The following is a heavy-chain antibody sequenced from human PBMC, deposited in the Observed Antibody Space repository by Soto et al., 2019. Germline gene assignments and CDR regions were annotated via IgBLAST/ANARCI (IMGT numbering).Heavy chain of an antibody. J-gene: IGHJ6*02. CDR1: GGSFRTYA. D-gene: IGHD3-16*01. V-gene: IGHV1-69*01. Sequence: QVQLGQSGAEVKKPGSSVKVSCKSSGGSFRTYAISWVRQAPGQGLEWMGSIMAVFGSATYAQRFQGRVIITADESTTTSYLELSGLQPGDAAVYFCATSRGVYEAMEVWGQGTTVTVSS. CDR3: ATSRGVYEAMEV. CDR2: IMAVFGSA.